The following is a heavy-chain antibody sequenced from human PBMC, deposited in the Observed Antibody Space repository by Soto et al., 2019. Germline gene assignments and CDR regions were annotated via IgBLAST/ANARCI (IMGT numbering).Heavy chain of an antibody. J-gene: IGHJ3*02. CDR3: AREGLPPLDDAFDI. Sequence: ASVKVSCKASGYTFTSYYMHWVRQAPGQGLEWMGIINANGGSTSYAQKLQGRVTMTTDTSTSTAYMELGSLRSDDTAVYYCAREGLPPLDDAFDIWGQGTMVTVSS. D-gene: IGHD1-1*01. CDR2: INANGGST. CDR1: GYTFTSYY. V-gene: IGHV1-46*01.